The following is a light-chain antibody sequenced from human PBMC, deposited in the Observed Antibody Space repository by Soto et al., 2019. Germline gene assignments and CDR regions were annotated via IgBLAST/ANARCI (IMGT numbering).Light chain of an antibody. CDR3: QQYGSSRLA. CDR1: QSVSSSY. J-gene: IGKJ1*01. CDR2: GAS. Sequence: EIVLTQSPGTLSLSPGERATLSCRASQSVSSSYLAWYQQKPGQAPRLLIYGASSMATGIPDRFSGSGSGTDFTLTISRLEPEDFAVYYCQQYGSSRLAFGQGTKVDI. V-gene: IGKV3-20*01.